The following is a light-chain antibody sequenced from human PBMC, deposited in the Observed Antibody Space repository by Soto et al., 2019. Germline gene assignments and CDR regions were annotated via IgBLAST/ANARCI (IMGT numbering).Light chain of an antibody. CDR1: NIGSKS. CDR2: YDS. CDR3: QVWDSSSDHPGV. V-gene: IGLV3-21*04. Sequence: SELTQPPSVSVAPGKTARITCGGNNIGSKSVHWYQQKPGQAPVLVIYYDSDRPSGIPERFSGSNSGNTATLTISRVEAGDEADYYCQVWDSSSDHPGVFGGGTKLTVL. J-gene: IGLJ3*02.